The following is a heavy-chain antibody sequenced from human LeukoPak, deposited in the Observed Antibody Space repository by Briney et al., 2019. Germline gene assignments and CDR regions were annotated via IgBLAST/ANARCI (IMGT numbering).Heavy chain of an antibody. CDR1: GFAISSNY. V-gene: IGHV3-66*04. CDR3: ARHRGVYSDRAMDV. D-gene: IGHD4-17*01. CDR2: IQSGGDT. Sequence: PGGSLRLSCVAPGFAISSNYISWVRLAPGKGLEWVSVIQSGGDTYYTDSVKDRFTVSRDDSHNTVYVQMNSLRVEDTAVYYCARHRGVYSDRAMDVWGQGTTVTVS. J-gene: IGHJ6*02.